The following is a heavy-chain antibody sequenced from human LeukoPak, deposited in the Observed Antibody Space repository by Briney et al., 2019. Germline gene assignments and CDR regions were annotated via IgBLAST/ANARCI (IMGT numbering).Heavy chain of an antibody. CDR3: ARRATLYYYDSSGYYGGFDY. Sequence: SETLSLTCTVSGGSISSGGYYWSWIRQHPGKGLEWIGYIYYSGSTYYNPSLKSRVTISVDTSKNQFSLKLSSVTAADTAVYYCARRATLYYYDSSGYYGGFDYWGQGTLVTVSS. V-gene: IGHV4-39*01. D-gene: IGHD3-22*01. CDR1: GGSISSGGYY. CDR2: IYYSGST. J-gene: IGHJ4*02.